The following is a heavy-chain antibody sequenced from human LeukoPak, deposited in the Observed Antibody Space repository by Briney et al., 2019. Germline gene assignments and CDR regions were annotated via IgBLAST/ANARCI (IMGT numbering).Heavy chain of an antibody. CDR2: ISAYNGNT. J-gene: IGHJ4*02. CDR3: ASTGHYGRGVVRGTLFDY. V-gene: IGHV1-18*01. Sequence: ASVKVSCKASGYTFTSYGISWVRQAPGQGLEWMGWISAYNGNTNYAQKLQGRVTMTTDTSTSTAYMELSRLRSDDTAVYYCASTGHYGRGVVRGTLFDYWGQGTLVTVSS. CDR1: GYTFTSYG. D-gene: IGHD3-3*01.